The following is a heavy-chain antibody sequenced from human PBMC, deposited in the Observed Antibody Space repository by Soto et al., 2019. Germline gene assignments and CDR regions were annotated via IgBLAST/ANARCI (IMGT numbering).Heavy chain of an antibody. D-gene: IGHD6-19*01. CDR2: IYYSGNT. CDR3: AIQINLAVAATRYFQH. V-gene: IGHV4-59*05. Sequence: SETLSLTCTVSGGSISSYYWGWIRQPPGKELEWIGSIYYSGNTYYNPSLKSRVTIYVDTSKNQFSLKLSSVTAADTAVYYCAIQINLAVAATRYFQHWCQGTLVTVSS. J-gene: IGHJ1*01. CDR1: GGSISSYY.